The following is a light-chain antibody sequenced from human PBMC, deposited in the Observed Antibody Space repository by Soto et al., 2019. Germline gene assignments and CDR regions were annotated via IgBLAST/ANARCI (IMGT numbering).Light chain of an antibody. V-gene: IGLV1-47*02. J-gene: IGLJ2*01. CDR1: CSNIGSNY. CDR3: ASYTGTNILL. CDR2: TND. Sequence: QSVLTQPPSASGTPGQRVTISCSGRCSNIGSNYVYWYQQLPGTAPKLLIFTNDQRTSGVPGRFSGSKSGNSASLAIIGLRSEDEADYYCASYTGTNILLFGGGTKLTVL.